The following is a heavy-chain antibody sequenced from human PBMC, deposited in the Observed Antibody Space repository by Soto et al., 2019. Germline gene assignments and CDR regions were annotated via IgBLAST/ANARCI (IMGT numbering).Heavy chain of an antibody. CDR3: ARRGYDFWSGYYQGYYYMDV. Sequence: SETLSLTCTVSGGSISSYYWSWIRQPPGKGLEWIGYIYYSGSTNYNPSLKSRVTISVDTSKNQFSLKLSSVTAADTAVYYCARRGYDFWSGYYQGYYYMDVWGKGTTVTVSS. D-gene: IGHD3-3*01. J-gene: IGHJ6*03. CDR1: GGSISSYY. CDR2: IYYSGST. V-gene: IGHV4-59*08.